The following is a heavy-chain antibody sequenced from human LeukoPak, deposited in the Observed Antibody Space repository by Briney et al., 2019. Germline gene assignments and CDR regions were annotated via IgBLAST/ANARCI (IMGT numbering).Heavy chain of an antibody. CDR1: GGSISSGDFY. V-gene: IGHV4-30-4*01. CDR2: IYYSGST. Sequence: SQTLSLTCTVSGGSISSGDFYRSWIRQPPGKGLEWIGYIYYSGSTYYNPSLKSRVTISLDMSKNQFSLKLSSVTAADTAVYYCAREPPTSSGMDIWGQGTTVTVSS. CDR3: AREPPTSSGMDI. J-gene: IGHJ6*02.